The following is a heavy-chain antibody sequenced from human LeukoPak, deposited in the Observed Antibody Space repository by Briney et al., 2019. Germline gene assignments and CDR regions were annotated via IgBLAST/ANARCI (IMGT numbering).Heavy chain of an antibody. D-gene: IGHD5-12*01. Sequence: GGSLRLSCAASGFTFSTYAMNWVRQASGKGLEWVSAISGSGAKTYYADFVKSRFTISRDNSKNTLYLQMNSLRAEDTAVYYCARGPSGYHNTGGQGTLVTVSS. CDR1: GFTFSTYA. J-gene: IGHJ4*02. V-gene: IGHV3-23*01. CDR3: ARGPSGYHNT. CDR2: ISGSGAKT.